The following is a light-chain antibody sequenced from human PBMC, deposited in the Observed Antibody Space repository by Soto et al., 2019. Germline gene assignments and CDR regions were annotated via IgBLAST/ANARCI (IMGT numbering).Light chain of an antibody. Sequence: QSALTQPASVSGSPGQSITISCTGTSSDVGGYNYVSWYQQHPGKAPKLMIYDVSNRPSGVSNRFSGSKSGNTASLSISGLQAEDEAYYYCSSYTSSIPLVFGGGTKVTVL. CDR3: SSYTSSIPLV. V-gene: IGLV2-14*03. J-gene: IGLJ2*01. CDR1: SSDVGGYNY. CDR2: DVS.